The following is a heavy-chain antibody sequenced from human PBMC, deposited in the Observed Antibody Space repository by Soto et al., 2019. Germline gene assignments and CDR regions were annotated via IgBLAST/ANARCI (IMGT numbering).Heavy chain of an antibody. Sequence: ASVKVSYKASGYTFTRYYMHWVRQAPGQGLEWMGIINPSGSGTSYAQKFQGRVTMTRDTSTSTVYMELSSLRPEDTAVYYCARGLIVGATDFDYWGQGTLVTVSS. J-gene: IGHJ4*02. CDR1: GYTFTRYY. CDR2: INPSGSGT. V-gene: IGHV1-46*01. D-gene: IGHD1-26*01. CDR3: ARGLIVGATDFDY.